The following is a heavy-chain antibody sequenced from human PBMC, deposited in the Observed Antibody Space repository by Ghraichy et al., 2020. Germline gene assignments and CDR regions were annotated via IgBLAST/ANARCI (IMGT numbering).Heavy chain of an antibody. CDR2: INYAGTTT. CDR3: ARDRLSAGIGNWFDP. CDR1: GFTFSSYW. D-gene: IGHD1-26*01. V-gene: IGHV3-74*01. J-gene: IGHJ5*02. Sequence: GESLNISCAASGFTFSSYWMHWVRQAPGKGLVWVSRINYAGTTTTYADSVKGRFTISRDNAKNTLYLQMNSLRGEDTAVYYCARDRLSAGIGNWFDPWGQGTLVTVSS.